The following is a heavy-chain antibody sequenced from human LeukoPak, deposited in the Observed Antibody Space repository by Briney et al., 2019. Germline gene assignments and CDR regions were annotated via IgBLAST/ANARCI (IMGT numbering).Heavy chain of an antibody. D-gene: IGHD3-10*01. V-gene: IGHV4-34*01. CDR3: ARGYYGSGSYSNWFDP. Sequence: SETLSLTCAVYGGSFSGYYWSWIRQPPGKGLEWIGEINHSGSTNYNPSLKSRVTISVDTSKNQFSLKLSSVTAADTAVYYCARGYYGSGSYSNWFDPWGQGTLVTVSS. CDR2: INHSGST. J-gene: IGHJ5*02. CDR1: GGSFSGYY.